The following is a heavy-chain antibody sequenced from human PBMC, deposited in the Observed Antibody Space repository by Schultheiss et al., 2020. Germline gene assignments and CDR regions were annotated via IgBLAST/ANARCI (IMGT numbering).Heavy chain of an antibody. Sequence: SVKVSCKASGYTFTSYGISWVRQAPGQGLEWMGGIIPIFGTANYAQKFQGRVTITADESTSTAYMELSSLRSEDTAVYYCAGRTAMARHFDYWGQGTLVNV. CDR3: AGRTAMARHFDY. CDR2: IIPIFGTA. V-gene: IGHV1-69*13. J-gene: IGHJ4*02. D-gene: IGHD5-18*01. CDR1: GYTFTSYG.